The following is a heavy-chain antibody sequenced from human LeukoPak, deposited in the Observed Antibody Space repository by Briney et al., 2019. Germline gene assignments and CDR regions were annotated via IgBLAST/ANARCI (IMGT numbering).Heavy chain of an antibody. CDR1: GGSISSSNW. V-gene: IGHV4-4*02. CDR2: IYYSGST. J-gene: IGHJ4*02. Sequence: SGTLSLTCAVSGGSISSSNWWSWVRQPPGKGLEWIGEIYYSGSTYYNPSLKSRVTISVDTSKNQFSLKLSSVTAADTAVYYCARRSSWFYYFDYWGQGTLVTVSS. D-gene: IGHD6-13*01. CDR3: ARRSSWFYYFDY.